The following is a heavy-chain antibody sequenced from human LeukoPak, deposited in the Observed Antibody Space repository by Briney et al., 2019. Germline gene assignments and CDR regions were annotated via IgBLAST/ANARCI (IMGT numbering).Heavy chain of an antibody. CDR3: TIIAAAGYFDY. V-gene: IGHV4-4*09. CDR2: IYTSGST. D-gene: IGHD6-13*01. J-gene: IGHJ4*02. Sequence: SETLSLTCTVSGGSISTYYWSWIRQPPGKGLEWIGYIYTSGSTNYNPSLKSRVTISVDTSKNQFSLKLSSVTAADTAVYYCTIIAAAGYFDYWGQGTLVTVSS. CDR1: GGSISTYY.